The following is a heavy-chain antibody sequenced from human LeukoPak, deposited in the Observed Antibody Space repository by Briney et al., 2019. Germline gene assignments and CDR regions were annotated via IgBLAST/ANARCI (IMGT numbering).Heavy chain of an antibody. CDR3: AKEVVVVVAATRSEYFQH. CDR2: ISGSGGST. Sequence: PGGSLRLSCAASGFTFSSYAMSWVRQAPGKGLEWVSAISGSGGSTYYADSVKGRFTISRDNSKNTLYLQMNSLRAEDTAVYYCAKEVVVVVAATRSEYFQHWGQGTLVTVSS. CDR1: GFTFSSYA. V-gene: IGHV3-23*01. D-gene: IGHD2-15*01. J-gene: IGHJ1*01.